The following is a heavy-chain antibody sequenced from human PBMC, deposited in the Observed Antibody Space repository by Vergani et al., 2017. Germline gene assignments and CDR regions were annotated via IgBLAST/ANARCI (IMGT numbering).Heavy chain of an antibody. CDR2: IYHSGST. J-gene: IGHJ4*02. D-gene: IGHD1-26*01. V-gene: IGHV4-4*03. CDR1: GGSISSSNW. CDR3: AREAHGGATMVSTYLDDY. Sequence: QVQLPESGPGLVKPPGTLSLTCAVSGGSISSSNWWSWVRQPPGKGLEWIGEIYHSGSTNYNPSLKSRVTISVDTSKNQFSLKLSSVTAADTAVYYCAREAHGGATMVSTYLDDYWGQGTLVTVSS.